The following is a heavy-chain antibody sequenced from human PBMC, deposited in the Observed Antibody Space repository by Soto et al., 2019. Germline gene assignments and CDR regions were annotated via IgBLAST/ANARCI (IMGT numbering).Heavy chain of an antibody. Sequence: EVQLLESGGGLLQPGGSLRLSCAASGFTFSSDAMNWVRQAPGKGLEWVSAISGDGGNTYYANSVKGRFTISRDNSKSTVYLQMNSLRVEDTAVYYCAKRVNGSYLWGQGTMVTVSS. CDR1: GFTFSSDA. J-gene: IGHJ3*01. CDR3: AKRVNGSYL. D-gene: IGHD2-8*01. CDR2: ISGDGGNT. V-gene: IGHV3-23*01.